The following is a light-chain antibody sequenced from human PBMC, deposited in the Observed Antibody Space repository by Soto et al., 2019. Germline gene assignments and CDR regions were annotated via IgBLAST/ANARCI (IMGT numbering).Light chain of an antibody. J-gene: IGKJ4*01. CDR3: QQYNTYPLT. CDR1: ESISSW. V-gene: IGKV1-5*03. Sequence: DIHMTQSPSTLSASVGDRVSITCRASESISSWLAWYQQKPGKAPKILINKASNLESGVPSRFSGSGSGTEFTLTISSLQPDDFATYYCQQYNTYPLTFGGGTKVEIK. CDR2: KAS.